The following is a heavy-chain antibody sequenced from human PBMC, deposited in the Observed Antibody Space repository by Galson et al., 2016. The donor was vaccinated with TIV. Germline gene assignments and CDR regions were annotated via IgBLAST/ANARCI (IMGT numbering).Heavy chain of an antibody. V-gene: IGHV3-30*04. CDR3: ARVLSPAYCTSTSCPFDY. J-gene: IGHJ4*02. CDR1: KFTFSSYA. Sequence: SLRLSCAASKFTFSSYAMYWVRQAPGKGLEWVALISYEGSNKFYADSVQGRFTISRDNSKNTLYLQMNRLRGEDTAVNYCARVLSPAYCTSTSCPFDYWGQGTLVTVSS. D-gene: IGHD2-2*01. CDR2: ISYEGSNK.